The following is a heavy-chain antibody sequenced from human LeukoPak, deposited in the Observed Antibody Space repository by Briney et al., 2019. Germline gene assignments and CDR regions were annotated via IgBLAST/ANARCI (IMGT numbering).Heavy chain of an antibody. CDR3: ARAYYDSSGYYADY. Sequence: SETLSLTCTVSGGSISSYYWSWIRQPPGKGLEWIGYIYYSGSTNYNPSLKSRVTISVDTSKNQFSLKLSSVTAADTAVYYCARAYYDSSGYYADYWGQGTLVTVSS. CDR1: GGSISSYY. V-gene: IGHV4-59*12. CDR2: IYYSGST. D-gene: IGHD3-22*01. J-gene: IGHJ4*02.